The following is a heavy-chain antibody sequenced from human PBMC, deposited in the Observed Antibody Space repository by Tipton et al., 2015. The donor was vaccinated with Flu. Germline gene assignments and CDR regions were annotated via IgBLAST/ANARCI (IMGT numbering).Heavy chain of an antibody. D-gene: IGHD1-26*01. Sequence: SLRLSCAASGFTFSSYAMSWVRQAPGKGLEWVSAISGSGGSTYYADSVKGRFTISRDKSKNTLYLQMNSLRAEDTAVYYCARENWVGDAFDIWGQGTMVTVSS. CDR1: GFTFSSYA. J-gene: IGHJ3*02. V-gene: IGHV3-23*01. CDR2: ISGSGGST. CDR3: ARENWVGDAFDI.